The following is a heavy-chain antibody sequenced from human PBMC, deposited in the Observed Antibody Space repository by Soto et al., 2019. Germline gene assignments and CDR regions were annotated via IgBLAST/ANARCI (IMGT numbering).Heavy chain of an antibody. CDR3: ERDPHSSGWLDAFDI. J-gene: IGHJ3*02. CDR1: GYTFTGYY. CDR2: INPNSGGT. Sequence: ASVKVSCKASGYTFTGYYMHWVRQAPGQGLEWMGWINPNSGGTNYAQKFQGRVTMTRDTSISTAYMELSRLRSDDTAVYYCERDPHSSGWLDAFDIWGQGPMVTV. D-gene: IGHD6-19*01. V-gene: IGHV1-2*02.